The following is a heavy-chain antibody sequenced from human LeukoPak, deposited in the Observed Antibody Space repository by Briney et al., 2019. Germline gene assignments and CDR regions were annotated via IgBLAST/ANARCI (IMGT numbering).Heavy chain of an antibody. J-gene: IGHJ5*02. V-gene: IGHV4-38-2*02. CDR1: GYSISGGYY. CDR2: IYHSGST. CDR3: ARADNWFDP. Sequence: PSETLSLTCTVSGYSISGGYYWGWIRQPPGKGLEWIGSIYHSGSTYYNPSLKSRVTISVDTSKNQFSLKLSSVTAADTAVYYCARADNWFDPWGQGTLVTVSS.